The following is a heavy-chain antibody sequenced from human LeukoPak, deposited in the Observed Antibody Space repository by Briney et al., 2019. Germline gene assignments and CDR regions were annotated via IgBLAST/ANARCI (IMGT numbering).Heavy chain of an antibody. CDR1: GASLSGHY. Sequence: SETLSLTCIVSGASLSGHYLTWLRQPPGKGLEWIGYISHIGSTNYNPSLKSRVTISVDTSKNQFSLKLTSVTAADTAVYYCARDRISINALDMWGQGTMVTVSS. J-gene: IGHJ3*02. D-gene: IGHD1-14*01. V-gene: IGHV4-59*11. CDR3: ARDRISINALDM. CDR2: ISHIGST.